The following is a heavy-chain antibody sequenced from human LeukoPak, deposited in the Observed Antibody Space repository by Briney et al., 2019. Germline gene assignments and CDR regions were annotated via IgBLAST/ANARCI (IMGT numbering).Heavy chain of an antibody. D-gene: IGHD5-18*01. CDR3: ARGLWTQPGLVPFNY. CDR2: IHHFGRT. J-gene: IGHJ4*02. V-gene: IGHV4-59*02. CDR1: GDSVISYY. Sequence: SETLSLTCSVSGDSVISYYWNWLRQSPGKGLEWIGNIHHFGRTEYNSSLRSRVTMFLDSSKNQFSLKLTSVTPTDTAVYYCARGLWTQPGLVPFNYWGQGILVTVSS.